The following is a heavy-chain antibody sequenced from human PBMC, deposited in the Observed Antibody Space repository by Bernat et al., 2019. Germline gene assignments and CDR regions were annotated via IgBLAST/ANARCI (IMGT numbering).Heavy chain of an antibody. J-gene: IGHJ3*02. V-gene: IGHV3-30*01. CDR3: ARFPLYDFWSGYSPDAFDI. CDR1: GFTFSSYA. Sequence: QVQLVESGGGVVQPGRSLRLSCAASGFTFSSYAMHWVRQAPGKGLEWVAVISYDGSNKYYADSVKGRFTISRDNSKNTLYLQMNSLRAEDTAVYYCARFPLYDFWSGYSPDAFDIWGQGTMVTVSS. D-gene: IGHD3-3*01. CDR2: ISYDGSNK.